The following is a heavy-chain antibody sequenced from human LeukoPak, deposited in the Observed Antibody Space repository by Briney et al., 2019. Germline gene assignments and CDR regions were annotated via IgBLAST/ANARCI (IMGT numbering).Heavy chain of an antibody. CDR2: IIPIFGTA. V-gene: IGHV1-69*01. Sequence: PAASVKVSCKASGGTFSSYAISWVRQAPGQGLEWMGGIIPIFGTANYAQKFQGRVTITADESTRTAYMELSSLRSEDTAVYYCARDGGYGDDRGDWFDPWGQGTLVTVSS. D-gene: IGHD4-17*01. J-gene: IGHJ5*02. CDR3: ARDGGYGDDRGDWFDP. CDR1: GGTFSSYA.